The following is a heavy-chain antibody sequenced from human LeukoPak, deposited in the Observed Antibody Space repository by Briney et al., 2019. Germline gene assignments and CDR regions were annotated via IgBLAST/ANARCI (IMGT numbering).Heavy chain of an antibody. CDR1: GFIFSSYG. J-gene: IGHJ4*02. D-gene: IGHD6-19*01. CDR3: AKRSAESSGYFNY. Sequence: GGSLRLSCAASGFIFSSYGMTWVRQAPGKGLEWVSAISGSGSGGSTYYADSVKGRFTISRDNSKNTLYLQMNSLRAEDTAVYYCAKRSAESSGYFNYWGQGILVTVSS. CDR2: ISGSGSGGST. V-gene: IGHV3-23*01.